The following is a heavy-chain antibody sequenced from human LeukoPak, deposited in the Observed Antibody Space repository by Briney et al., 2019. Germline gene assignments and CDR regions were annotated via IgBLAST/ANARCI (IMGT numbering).Heavy chain of an antibody. V-gene: IGHV3-23*01. CDR2: LSASGIST. D-gene: IGHD2-2*01. CDR1: GFTYNNYA. Sequence: GGSLRLSCAASGFTYNNYARSWVRQAPAKGLEWVSTLSASGISTYYSDSVRGRFTISRDNSKNTLYLQMNSLRAGDTAVYYCAKAGDSTAYWGQGTLVTVSS. CDR3: AKAGDSTAY. J-gene: IGHJ4*02.